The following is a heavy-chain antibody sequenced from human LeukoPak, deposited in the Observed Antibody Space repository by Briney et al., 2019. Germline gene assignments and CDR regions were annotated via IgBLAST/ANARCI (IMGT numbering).Heavy chain of an antibody. CDR1: GFTVSSNY. CDR2: IYSGGST. D-gene: IGHD6-13*01. J-gene: IGHJ4*02. Sequence: TGGSLRLSCAASGFTVSSNYMSWVRQAPGKGLEWVSVIYSGGSTYYADSVKGRFTISRDNSKNTLYLQMNSLRAEDTAVYYCAREEAAAGTDYWGQGTLVTVSS. V-gene: IGHV3-66*01. CDR3: AREEAAAGTDY.